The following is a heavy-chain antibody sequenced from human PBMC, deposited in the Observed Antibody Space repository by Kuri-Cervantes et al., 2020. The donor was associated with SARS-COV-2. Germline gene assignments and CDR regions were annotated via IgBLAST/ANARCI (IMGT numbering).Heavy chain of an antibody. Sequence: ASVKVSCKASGYTFTSYCMHWVRQAPGQGLEWMGIINPSGGSTSYAQKFQGRVTMTRDTSTSTVYMELSSLRSEDTAVYYCAGSPAVVHTYYYYYYMDVWGKGTTVTVSS. CDR2: INPSGGST. CDR1: GYTFTSYC. D-gene: IGHD4-23*01. J-gene: IGHJ6*03. V-gene: IGHV1-46*03. CDR3: AGSPAVVHTYYYYYYMDV.